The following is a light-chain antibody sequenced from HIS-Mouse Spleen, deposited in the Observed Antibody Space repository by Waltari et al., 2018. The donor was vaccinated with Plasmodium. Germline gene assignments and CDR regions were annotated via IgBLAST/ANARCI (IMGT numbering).Light chain of an antibody. CDR3: QQYNNWPPT. V-gene: IGKV3-15*01. CDR2: GAS. Sequence: EIVMTQSPAPLSVSPGERATLPCRASQSVSSNLAWYQQKPGQAPRLLIYGASTRATGIPARFSGSGSGTEFTLTISSMQSEDFAVYYCQQYNNWPPTFGQGTKVEIK. CDR1: QSVSSN. J-gene: IGKJ1*01.